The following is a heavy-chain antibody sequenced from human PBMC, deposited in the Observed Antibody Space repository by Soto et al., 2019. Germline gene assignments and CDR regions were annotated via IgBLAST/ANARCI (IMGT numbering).Heavy chain of an antibody. J-gene: IGHJ6*02. D-gene: IGHD6-13*01. CDR3: AKDLGSWGYYYGMDV. CDR1: GFTFSSYG. CDR2: ISYDGSNK. V-gene: IGHV3-30*18. Sequence: QVQLVESGGGVVQPGRSLRLSCAASGFTFSSYGMHWVRQAPGKGLEWVAVISYDGSNKYYADSVKGRFTISRDNSKNTLYLQMNSLRAEDTAVYYCAKDLGSWGYYYGMDVWGQGTTVTVSS.